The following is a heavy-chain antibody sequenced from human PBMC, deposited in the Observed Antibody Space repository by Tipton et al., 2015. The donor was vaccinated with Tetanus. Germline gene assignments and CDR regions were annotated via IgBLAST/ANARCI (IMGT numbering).Heavy chain of an antibody. D-gene: IGHD6-6*01. V-gene: IGHV4-59*01. CDR2: VSFSGNT. CDR3: ARLAWRPDTSIITAPRYFDK. J-gene: IGHJ4*02. CDR1: GGSFSSYF. Sequence: TLSLTCTVSGGSFSSYFWTWIRQPPGKGLAWLGYVSFSGNTRYNPSLKSRVTISVDTSKNQFSLKMGSVTAADTALYFCARLAWRPDTSIITAPRYFDKWGKGTLVTVSS.